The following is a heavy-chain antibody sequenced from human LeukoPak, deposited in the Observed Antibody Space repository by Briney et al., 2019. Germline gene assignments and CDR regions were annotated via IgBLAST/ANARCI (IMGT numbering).Heavy chain of an antibody. V-gene: IGHV1-18*01. Sequence: GASVKVSCKASGYTFTSYGISWVRQAPGQGLEWMGWISAYNGNTNYAQKLQGRVTMTTDTSTSTAYMELRSLRSDDTAVYYCARDSGVVVTAFDYYYYGMDVWGQGTTVTVSS. CDR3: ARDSGVVVTAFDYYYYGMDV. CDR1: GYTFTSYG. CDR2: ISAYNGNT. J-gene: IGHJ6*02. D-gene: IGHD2-21*02.